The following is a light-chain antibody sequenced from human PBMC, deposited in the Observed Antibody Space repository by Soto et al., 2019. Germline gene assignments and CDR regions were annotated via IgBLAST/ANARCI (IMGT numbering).Light chain of an antibody. J-gene: IGLJ1*01. CDR1: SSDVGTYDD. CDR2: EVT. CDR3: SSYTIGSTYV. V-gene: IGLV2-14*01. Sequence: QSALTQPASVSASRGQSITISCTGTSSDVGTYDDVSWYRQHPGKAPRLLIYEVTNRPSGVSNRFSGSKSGDTASLTISGLQAEDEGDYYCSSYTIGSTYVFGSGTKVTVL.